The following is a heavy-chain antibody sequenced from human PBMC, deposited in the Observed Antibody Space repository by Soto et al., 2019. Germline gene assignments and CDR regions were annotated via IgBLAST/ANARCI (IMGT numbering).Heavy chain of an antibody. J-gene: IGHJ4*02. CDR2: MYYSGGT. CDR3: ARGRGDAAGTRFDS. Sequence: SETLSLTCNVSGGSISSYYWSWVRQSPGKGLEWIGSMYYSGGTYYNPSLKSRVTMSVDTSTRQISLKVSSVSAADTAVYHCARGRGDAAGTRFDSWGQGTLVTVSS. D-gene: IGHD6-13*01. CDR1: GGSISSYY. V-gene: IGHV4-59*01.